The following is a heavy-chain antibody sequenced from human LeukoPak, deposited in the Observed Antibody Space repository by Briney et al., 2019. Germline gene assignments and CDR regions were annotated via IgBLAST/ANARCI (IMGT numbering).Heavy chain of an antibody. J-gene: IGHJ6*02. D-gene: IGHD3-22*01. CDR1: GGSFSGYY. Sequence: PSETLSLTCAVYGGSFSGYYWSWIRQPPGKGLEWIGEINHSGSTNYNPSLKSRVTISVDTSKNQFSLKLSSVTAADTAVYYCARDPYDSSGYYLLYYYYGMDVWGQGTTVTVSS. V-gene: IGHV4-34*01. CDR3: ARDPYDSSGYYLLYYYYGMDV. CDR2: INHSGST.